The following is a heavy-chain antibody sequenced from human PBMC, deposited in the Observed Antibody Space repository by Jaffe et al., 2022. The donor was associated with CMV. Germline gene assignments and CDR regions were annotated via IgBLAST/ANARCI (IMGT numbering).Heavy chain of an antibody. V-gene: IGHV3-48*03. D-gene: IGHD3-22*01. CDR3: ARVDVDSSGHHCIDY. Sequence: EVQLVESGGGLVQPGGSLRLSCAASGFTFSSYEMNWVRQAPGKGLEWVSYISSSGSTIYYADSVKGRFTISRDNAKNSLYLQMNSLRAEDTAVYYCARVDVDSSGHHCIDYWGQGTLVTVSS. CDR1: GFTFSSYE. J-gene: IGHJ4*02. CDR2: ISSSGSTI.